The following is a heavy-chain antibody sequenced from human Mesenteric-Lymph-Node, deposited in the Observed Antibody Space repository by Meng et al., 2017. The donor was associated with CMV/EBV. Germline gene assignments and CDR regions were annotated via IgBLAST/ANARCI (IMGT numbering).Heavy chain of an antibody. CDR3: ASNGGYTRYYVN. CDR2: INPNSGDT. Sequence: ASVKVSCKASGYTFTAYYLHWVRQAPGQGLEWMGWINPNSGDTTYAQNFQGRVTMTRDTYISAAYMELSSLRSDDTAVYYCASNGGYTRYYVNWGQGTMVTVSS. D-gene: IGHD5-12*01. CDR1: GYTFTAYY. J-gene: IGHJ3*01. V-gene: IGHV1-2*02.